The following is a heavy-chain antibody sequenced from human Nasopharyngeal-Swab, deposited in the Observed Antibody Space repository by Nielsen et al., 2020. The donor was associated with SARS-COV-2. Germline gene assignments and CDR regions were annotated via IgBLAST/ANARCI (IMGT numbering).Heavy chain of an antibody. CDR1: GFTFGDFA. CDR2: INGNSGEI. D-gene: IGHD3-10*01. Sequence: SLKISCAASGFTFGDFAMHWVRQAPGKGLEWVSSINGNSGEIGYADSVKGRFTISRDNAKNSVYLQMNSLRTEDTALYYCAKGGGSYYIGFDSWGQGTRVSVSS. J-gene: IGHJ4*02. CDR3: AKGGGSYYIGFDS. V-gene: IGHV3-9*01.